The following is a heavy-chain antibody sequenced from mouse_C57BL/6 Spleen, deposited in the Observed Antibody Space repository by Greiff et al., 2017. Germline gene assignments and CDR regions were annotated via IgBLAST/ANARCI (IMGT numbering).Heavy chain of an antibody. J-gene: IGHJ4*01. CDR1: GYAFTSYW. V-gene: IGHV1-7*01. D-gene: IGHD2-3*01. CDR2: INPSSGYT. Sequence: QVQLKQSGAELAQPGASVKLSCKASGYAFTSYWMPWVKQRPGQGLEWIGYINPSSGYTKYNQKFKDKATLTADQSSSTSYMQLSSLTYEDSAVYYCARSIYDGYYYYAMDYWGQGTSVTVSS. CDR3: ARSIYDGYYYYAMDY.